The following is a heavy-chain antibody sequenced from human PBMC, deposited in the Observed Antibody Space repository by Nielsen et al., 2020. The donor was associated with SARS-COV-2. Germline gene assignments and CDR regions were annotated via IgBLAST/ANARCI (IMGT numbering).Heavy chain of an antibody. Sequence: SVKVSCKASGGTFSSYAISWVRQAPGQGLEWMGGIIPIFGTANYAQKFQGRVTMTRDTSTSTVYMELSSLRSEDTAVYYCARETYDSNYYYGMDVWGQGTTVTVSS. CDR3: ARETYDSNYYYGMDV. CDR2: IIPIFGTA. V-gene: IGHV1-69*05. CDR1: GGTFSSYA. D-gene: IGHD3-22*01. J-gene: IGHJ6*02.